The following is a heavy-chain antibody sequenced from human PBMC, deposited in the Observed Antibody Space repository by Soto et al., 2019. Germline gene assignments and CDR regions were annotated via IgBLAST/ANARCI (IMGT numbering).Heavy chain of an antibody. D-gene: IGHD2-2*01. J-gene: IGHJ4*02. CDR3: ARDREVVPAANFDY. CDR1: GFTFSSYG. V-gene: IGHV3-33*01. Sequence: GGSLRLSCAASGFTFSSYGMHWVRQAPGKGLEWVAVIWYDGSNKYYADSVKGRFTISRDNSKNTLYLQMNSLRAEDTAVYYCARDREVVPAANFDYWGQGTLVTVSS. CDR2: IWYDGSNK.